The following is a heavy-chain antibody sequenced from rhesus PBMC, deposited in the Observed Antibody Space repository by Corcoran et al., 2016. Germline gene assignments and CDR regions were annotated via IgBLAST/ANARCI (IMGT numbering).Heavy chain of an antibody. D-gene: IGHD6-31*01. CDR1: GGSISGGYG. CDR3: ARLTGAAAVFDY. V-gene: IGHV4S7*01. CDR2: IFGSIGAT. J-gene: IGHJ4*01. Sequence: QLQLQESGPGLVKPSETLSLTCAVSGGSISGGYGWSWIRQPPGKGLGWIGNIFGSIGATYYNPSLKSRVASSRDTSKSQFSLKLSSVTAADTAVYYCARLTGAAAVFDYWGQGVLVTVSS.